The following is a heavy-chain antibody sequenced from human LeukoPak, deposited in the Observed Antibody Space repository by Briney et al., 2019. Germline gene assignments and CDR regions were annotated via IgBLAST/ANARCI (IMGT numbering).Heavy chain of an antibody. CDR3: ARDQGAVVVVTARFDS. D-gene: IGHD2-21*02. CDR1: GYTFTGYY. CDR2: INPNSGGT. V-gene: IGHV1-2*02. J-gene: IGHJ4*02. Sequence: ASVKVSCKASGYTFTGYYMHWVRQAPGQGLEWMGWINPNSGGTNYAQKLQGRVTMTTDTSTSTAYMELRSLRSDDTAVYYCARDQGAVVVVTARFDSWGQGTLVTVSS.